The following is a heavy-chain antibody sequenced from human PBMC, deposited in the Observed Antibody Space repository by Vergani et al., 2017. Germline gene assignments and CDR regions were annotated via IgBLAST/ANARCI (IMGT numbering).Heavy chain of an antibody. Sequence: QVQLVESGGGLVKPGGSLRLSCAASGFTFSSYAMHWVRQAPGKGLEWVAVISYDGSNKYYADSVKGRFTISRDNSKNTLYLQMNSLRAEDTAVYYCAWGNCSGGSCYCALCAFDIWGQGTMVTVSS. V-gene: IGHV3-30-3*01. CDR2: ISYDGSNK. CDR1: GFTFSSYA. CDR3: AWGNCSGGSCYCALCAFDI. J-gene: IGHJ3*02. D-gene: IGHD2-15*01.